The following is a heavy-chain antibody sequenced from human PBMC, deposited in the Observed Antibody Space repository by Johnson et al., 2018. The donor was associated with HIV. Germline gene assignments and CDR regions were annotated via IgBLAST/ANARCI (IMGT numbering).Heavy chain of an antibody. V-gene: IGHV3-30*02. CDR1: GFTFDDYG. CDR3: AKDRLFGFRNDAFDI. CDR2: IRYDGSNK. Sequence: QVQLVESGGGVVRPGGSLRLSCAASGFTFDDYGMSWVRQAPGKGLEWVAFIRYDGSNKYYADSVKGRFTISRENAKNSVYLQMNSLRAEDTAVYYCAKDRLFGFRNDAFDIWGQGTMVTVSS. D-gene: IGHD3-16*01. J-gene: IGHJ3*02.